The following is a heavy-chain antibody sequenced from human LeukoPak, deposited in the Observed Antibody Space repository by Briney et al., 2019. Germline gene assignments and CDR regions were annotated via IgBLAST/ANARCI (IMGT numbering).Heavy chain of an antibody. V-gene: IGHV1-69*05. J-gene: IGHJ4*02. CDR1: GGTFSSYA. CDR2: IIPIFGTA. Sequence: ASVKVSCXASGGTFSSYAISWVRQAHGQGLEWMGGIIPIFGTANYAQKFQGRVTITTDESTSTAYMELSSLRSEDTAVYYCARLNDYFDYWGQGTLVTVSS. CDR3: ARLNDYFDY.